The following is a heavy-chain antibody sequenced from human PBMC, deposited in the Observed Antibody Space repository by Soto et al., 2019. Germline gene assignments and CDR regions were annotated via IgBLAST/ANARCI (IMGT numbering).Heavy chain of an antibody. V-gene: IGHV1-69*13. CDR2: IIPIFGTA. J-gene: IGHJ3*02. CDR1: GGTFSSYA. D-gene: IGHD6-13*01. Sequence: SVKVSCKASGGTFSSYAISWVRQAPGQGLEWMGGIIPIFGTANYAQKFQGRVTITADESTSTAYMELGSPRSEDTAVYYCAREYSSSWPDAFDIWGQGTMVTVSS. CDR3: AREYSSSWPDAFDI.